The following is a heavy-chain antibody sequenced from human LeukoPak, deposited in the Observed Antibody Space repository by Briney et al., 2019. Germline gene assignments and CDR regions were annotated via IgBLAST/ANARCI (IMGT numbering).Heavy chain of an antibody. CDR3: AREYNWNDPYYYYYMDV. Sequence: SVKVSCKASGGTFSSYTISWVRQAPGQGLEWMGGIIPILGIANYAQKFQGRVTITADKSTSKAYMELSSLRSEDTAVYYCAREYNWNDPYYYYYMDVWGKGTTVTVSS. J-gene: IGHJ6*03. D-gene: IGHD1-20*01. V-gene: IGHV1-69*10. CDR1: GGTFSSYT. CDR2: IIPILGIA.